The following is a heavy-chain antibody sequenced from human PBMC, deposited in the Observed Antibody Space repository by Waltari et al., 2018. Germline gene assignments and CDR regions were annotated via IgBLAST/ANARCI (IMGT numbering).Heavy chain of an antibody. J-gene: IGHJ4*02. CDR3: ARILDSTIKIDY. D-gene: IGHD3-3*01. V-gene: IGHV3-30-3*01. CDR2: ISYDGSNK. Sequence: QVQLVESGGGVVQPGRSLRLSCAASGFTFSSYAMHWVRQAPGKGLEWLAVISYDGSNKYYAESVKGRFTISRDNSKNTLYLQMNSLRAEDTAVYYCARILDSTIKIDYWGQGTLVTVSS. CDR1: GFTFSSYA.